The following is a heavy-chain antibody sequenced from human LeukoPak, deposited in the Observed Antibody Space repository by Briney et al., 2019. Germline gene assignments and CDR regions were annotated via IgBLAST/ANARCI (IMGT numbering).Heavy chain of an antibody. CDR2: VNDNGGT. V-gene: IGHV4-59*01. CDR3: ARDRKGDGYDYSLDY. D-gene: IGHD5-24*01. CDR1: GGSISSYF. J-gene: IGHJ4*02. Sequence: SETLSLTCRVSGGSISSYFWSWMRQPLRKGLECSGYVNDNGGTNYNTPLTSRATTAAAKSKYQFSLKLNSVTTADTAVYYCARDRKGDGYDYSLDYWGQGTLISVSS.